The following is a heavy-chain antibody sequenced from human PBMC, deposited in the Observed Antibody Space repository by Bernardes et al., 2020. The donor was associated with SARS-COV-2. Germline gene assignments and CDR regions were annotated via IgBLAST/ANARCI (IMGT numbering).Heavy chain of an antibody. CDR3: ARDLLSYYGMDV. J-gene: IGHJ6*02. CDR2: IWYDGSNK. Sequence: SLRLSCSASGFTFISYGMHWVRQAPGKGLEWVAVIWYDGSNKYYADSVKGRFTISRDNSKNTLYLQMNSLRAEDTAVYYCARDLLSYYGMDVWGQGTTVTVSS. CDR1: GFTFISYG. V-gene: IGHV3-33*01.